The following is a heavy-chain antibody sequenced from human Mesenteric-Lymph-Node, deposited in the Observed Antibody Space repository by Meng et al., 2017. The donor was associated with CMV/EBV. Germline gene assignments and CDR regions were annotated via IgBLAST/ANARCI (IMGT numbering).Heavy chain of an antibody. D-gene: IGHD3-10*01. CDR3: AKPEDGRLFWLGGYAFDI. CDR2: MSDSGNSR. Sequence: GGSLRLSCAASGLDFSKYSMSWVRQAPGRGLEWVAGMSDSGNSRYDADSVKGRFTISRDNSKNTLYLQMNSLRAEDTAVYYCAKPEDGRLFWLGGYAFDIWGQGIMVTVSS. CDR1: GLDFSKYS. V-gene: IGHV3-23*01. J-gene: IGHJ3*02.